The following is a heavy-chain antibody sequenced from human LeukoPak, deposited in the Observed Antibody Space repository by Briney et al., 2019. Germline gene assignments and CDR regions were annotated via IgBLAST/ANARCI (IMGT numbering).Heavy chain of an antibody. CDR2: IYYSGST. V-gene: IGHV4-59*01. CDR3: ARCPNWGYDFWSGYPPDYYYVDV. D-gene: IGHD3-3*01. CDR1: GGSISSYY. J-gene: IGHJ6*03. Sequence: SETLSLTCTVSGGSISSYYWSWIRQPPGKGLEWIGYIYYSGSTNYNPSLKSRVTISVDTSKNQFSLKLSSVTAADTAVYYCARCPNWGYDFWSGYPPDYYYVDVWGKGTTVTVSS.